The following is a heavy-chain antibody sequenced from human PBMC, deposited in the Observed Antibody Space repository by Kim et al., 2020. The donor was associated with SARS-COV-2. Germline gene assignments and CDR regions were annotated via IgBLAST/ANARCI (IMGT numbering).Heavy chain of an antibody. CDR2: INHSGST. D-gene: IGHD2-2*01. J-gene: IGHJ4*02. CDR3: ARNAKRYCSSTSCYAGSSSLGAHVDY. V-gene: IGHV4-34*01. CDR1: GGSFSGYY. Sequence: SETLSLTCAVYGGSFSGYYWSWIRQPPGKGLEWIGEINHSGSTNYNPSLKSRVTISVDTSKNQFSLKLSSVTAADTAVYYCARNAKRYCSSTSCYAGSSSLGAHVDYWGQGTLVTVSS.